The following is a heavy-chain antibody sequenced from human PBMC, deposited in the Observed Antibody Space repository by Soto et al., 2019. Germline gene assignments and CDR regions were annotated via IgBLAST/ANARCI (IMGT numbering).Heavy chain of an antibody. J-gene: IGHJ6*02. CDR3: AHIVAKHYGMDV. Sequence: QVQLVQSGAEVKKPGSSVKVSCKASGGTFSSYTISWVRQAPGQGLEWMGRIIPILGIANYAQKFQGRVKITADKSTSTAYMELSSLRSEDTAVYYCAHIVAKHYGMDVWGQGTTVTVSS. CDR2: IIPILGIA. V-gene: IGHV1-69*02. D-gene: IGHD5-12*01. CDR1: GGTFSSYT.